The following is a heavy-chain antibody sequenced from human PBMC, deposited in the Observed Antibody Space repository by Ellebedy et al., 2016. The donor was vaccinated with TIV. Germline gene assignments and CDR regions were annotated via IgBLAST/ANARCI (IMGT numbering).Heavy chain of an antibody. Sequence: GGSLRLSCAASGFTFASYGMHWVRQAPGKGLEWVAVMSSDGSEKNYADSVKGRSTISRDNSKNTLYLQMSSLRAEDTAVYYCARDLSGYCQLDQWGQGTLVSVSP. CDR1: GFTFASYG. D-gene: IGHD3-22*01. J-gene: IGHJ4*02. V-gene: IGHV3-33*08. CDR3: ARDLSGYCQLDQ. CDR2: MSSDGSEK.